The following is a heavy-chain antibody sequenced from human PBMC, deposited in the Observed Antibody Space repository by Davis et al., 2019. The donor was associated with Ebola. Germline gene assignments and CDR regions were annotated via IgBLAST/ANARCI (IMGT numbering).Heavy chain of an antibody. V-gene: IGHV3-23*01. D-gene: IGHD3-16*01. J-gene: IGHJ4*02. CDR3: AKSGGVLGQVDF. Sequence: PGGSLRLSCAASGFTFSSYAMSWVRQAPGKGLKWVSAISAGGGSTYYADSVKGRFTISRDKSKNTLYLQMSSLRAEDTAVYYCAKSGGVLGQVDFWGQGTLVTVSS. CDR1: GFTFSSYA. CDR2: ISAGGGST.